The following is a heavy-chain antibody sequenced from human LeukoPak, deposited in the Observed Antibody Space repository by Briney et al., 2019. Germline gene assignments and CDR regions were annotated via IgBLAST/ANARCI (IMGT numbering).Heavy chain of an antibody. J-gene: IGHJ4*02. Sequence: SETLSLTCTVSGGSISSYYWSWIRQPPGKGLEWIGYIYYSGSTNYNPSLKSRVTISVDTSKNQFSLKLSSVTAADTAVYYCARAEISSGSYYFDYLGQGTLVTVSS. CDR2: IYYSGST. CDR3: ARAEISSGSYYFDY. CDR1: GGSISSYY. V-gene: IGHV4-59*01. D-gene: IGHD6-19*01.